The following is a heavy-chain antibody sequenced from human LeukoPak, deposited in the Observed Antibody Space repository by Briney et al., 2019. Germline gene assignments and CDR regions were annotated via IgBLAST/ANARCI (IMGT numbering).Heavy chain of an antibody. Sequence: SVKVSCKASGGTFSSYAISWVRQAPGQGLEWMGGIIPIFGTANYAQKFQGRVTITTDESTSTAYMELSSLRSEDTAVYYCARHTKTLERRSGFDYWGQGTLVTVSS. CDR2: IIPIFGTA. CDR3: ARHTKTLERRSGFDY. V-gene: IGHV1-69*05. D-gene: IGHD1-1*01. CDR1: GGTFSSYA. J-gene: IGHJ4*02.